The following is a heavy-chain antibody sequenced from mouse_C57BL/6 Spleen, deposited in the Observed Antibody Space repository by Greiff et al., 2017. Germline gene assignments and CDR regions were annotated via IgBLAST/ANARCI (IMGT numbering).Heavy chain of an antibody. J-gene: IGHJ2*01. CDR3: AKSYYGSSPRYYFDY. V-gene: IGHV1-26*01. CDR2: INPNNGGT. Sequence: VQLQQSGPELVKPGASVKISCKASGYTFTDYYMNWVKQSNGKSLEWIGDINPNNGGTSYNQKFKGKATLTVDKSSSTAYMELRSLTSADSAVYYCAKSYYGSSPRYYFDYWGQGTTLTVSS. CDR1: GYTFTDYY. D-gene: IGHD1-1*01.